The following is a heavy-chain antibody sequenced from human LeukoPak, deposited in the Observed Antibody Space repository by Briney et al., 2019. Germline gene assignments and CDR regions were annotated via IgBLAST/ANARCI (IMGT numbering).Heavy chain of an antibody. Sequence: GESLKISCKASGYSFSNFWIGWVRQLPGKGLEWMGLVYPGDSENRFSPSFQGQVTISADKSISTAYLQWSSLKASDTAMYYCARHTSVSETTSYLQYWGQGTLVTVSS. V-gene: IGHV5-51*01. D-gene: IGHD2/OR15-2a*01. CDR3: ARHTSVSETTSYLQY. CDR2: VYPGDSEN. CDR1: GYSFSNFW. J-gene: IGHJ4*02.